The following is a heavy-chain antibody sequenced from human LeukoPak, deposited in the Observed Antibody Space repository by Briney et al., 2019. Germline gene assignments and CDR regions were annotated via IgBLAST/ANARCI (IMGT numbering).Heavy chain of an antibody. CDR1: GFTVSSNY. Sequence: PGGSLRLSCAASGFTVSSNYMRWVRQAPGKGLEWVSVIYSGGSTYYADSVKGRFTISRDNSKNTLYLQMNSLRAEDTAVYYCASPGVYYGSGSYYYWGQGTLVTVSS. J-gene: IGHJ4*02. CDR3: ASPGVYYGSGSYYY. V-gene: IGHV3-53*01. CDR2: IYSGGST. D-gene: IGHD3-10*01.